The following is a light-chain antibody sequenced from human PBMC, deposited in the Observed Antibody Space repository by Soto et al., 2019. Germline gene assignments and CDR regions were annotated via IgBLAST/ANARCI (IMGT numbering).Light chain of an antibody. Sequence: EIMMTQSPATLSVSPGERATLSCRASQSASSNFAWYKQKPCQAPWLLIYAASTRATGIPARFSGSGSGTEFTLTISSLEAEDVAVYYCQQYNKWPLTFGGGTKGEIK. J-gene: IGKJ4*01. CDR1: QSASSN. CDR3: QQYNKWPLT. CDR2: AAS. V-gene: IGKV3-15*01.